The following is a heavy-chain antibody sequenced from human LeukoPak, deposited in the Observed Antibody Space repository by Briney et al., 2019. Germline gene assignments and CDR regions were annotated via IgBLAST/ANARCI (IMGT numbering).Heavy chain of an antibody. V-gene: IGHV3-33*01. D-gene: IGHD3-10*01. J-gene: IGHJ5*02. CDR1: GFTFNNYG. CDR2: IWYDESNE. CDR3: AREQSVFDNWLDP. Sequence: PGGSLRLSCEASGFTFNNYGMHWVRQAPGKGLEWVAVIWYDESNEYYADSVKDRFTISRNNSKNTLYLEMSSLRAEDTAVYYCAREQSVFDNWLDPWGQGTLVTVSS.